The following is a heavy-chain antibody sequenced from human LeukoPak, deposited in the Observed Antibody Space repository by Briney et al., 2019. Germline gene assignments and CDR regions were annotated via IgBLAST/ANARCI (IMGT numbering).Heavy chain of an antibody. CDR3: TRDLRTGTYYYMDV. J-gene: IGHJ6*03. CDR2: IFPVVGTT. Sequence: SVKVSSKASGTIFNSSTISWVRQAPGKGLEWVGGIFPVVGTTNYAQKFQGRVTIFTDESSSTLYMELSSLEFEDTAVYYCTRDLRTGTYYYMDVGGEGTAVTVSS. CDR1: GTIFNSST. D-gene: IGHD7-27*01. V-gene: IGHV1-69*16.